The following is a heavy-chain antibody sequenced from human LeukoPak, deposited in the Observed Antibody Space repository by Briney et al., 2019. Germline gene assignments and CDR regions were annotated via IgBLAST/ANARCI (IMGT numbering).Heavy chain of an antibody. CDR2: MNPNSGNT. CDR1: GYTFTNYD. Sequence: ASVKVSCKASGYTFTNYDINWVRQATGQGLEWMGWMNPNSGNTGYAQKFQGRVTMTRNTSISTAYMELSSLRSDDTAVYYCARGYDSTDLRDYWGQGTLVTVSS. CDR3: ARGYDSTDLRDY. J-gene: IGHJ4*02. D-gene: IGHD3-22*01. V-gene: IGHV1-8*01.